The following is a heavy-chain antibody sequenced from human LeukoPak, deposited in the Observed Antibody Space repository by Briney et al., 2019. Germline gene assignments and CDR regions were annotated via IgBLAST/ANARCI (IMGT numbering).Heavy chain of an antibody. CDR2: ISAYNGNT. Sequence: GASVEVSCKASGYTFTSYGISWVRQAPGQGLEWMGWISAYNGNTNYAQKLQGRVTMTTDTSTSTAYMELRSLRSDDTAVYYCARVGYDSSVYYYYGMDVWGQGTTVTVSS. V-gene: IGHV1-18*01. D-gene: IGHD3-22*01. CDR1: GYTFTSYG. CDR3: ARVGYDSSVYYYYGMDV. J-gene: IGHJ6*02.